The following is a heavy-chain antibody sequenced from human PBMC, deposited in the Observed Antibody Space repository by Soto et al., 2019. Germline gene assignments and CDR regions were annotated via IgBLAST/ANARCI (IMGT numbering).Heavy chain of an antibody. Sequence: PGGSLRLSCAASGFTFSSYGMHWVRQAPGKGLEWVAVISYDGSNKYYADSVKGRFTISRDNSKNTLYLQMNSLRAEDTAVYYCAKDVEPGVGATVGYWGQGTLVTVSS. CDR2: ISYDGSNK. V-gene: IGHV3-30*18. CDR3: AKDVEPGVGATVGY. J-gene: IGHJ4*02. D-gene: IGHD1-26*01. CDR1: GFTFSSYG.